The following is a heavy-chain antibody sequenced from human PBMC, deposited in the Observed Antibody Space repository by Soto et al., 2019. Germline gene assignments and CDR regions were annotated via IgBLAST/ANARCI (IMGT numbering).Heavy chain of an antibody. CDR3: ARSGGYTYGYNY. CDR2: IDWDDDK. CDR1: GFSLTTSGMC. Sequence: SGPTLVNPTQTLTLTCTFSGFSLTTSGMCVSWIRQPPGKALEWLARIDWDDDKYYSTSLKTRLTISKDTSKNQVVLTMTNMDPVDTATYYCARSGGYTYGYNYWGQGTLVTVSS. D-gene: IGHD5-18*01. V-gene: IGHV2-70*11. J-gene: IGHJ4*02.